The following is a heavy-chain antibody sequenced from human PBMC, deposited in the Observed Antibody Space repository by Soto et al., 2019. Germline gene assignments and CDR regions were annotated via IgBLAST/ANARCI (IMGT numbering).Heavy chain of an antibody. CDR1: GFTFSSYG. CDR2: IWYDGSNK. J-gene: IGHJ4*02. V-gene: IGHV3-33*01. D-gene: IGHD3-9*01. CDR3: ARGGDILTGYYIPLPDFDY. Sequence: GGSLRLSCAASGFTFSSYGMHWVRQAPGKGLEWVAVIWYDGSNKYYADSVKGRFTISRDNSKNTLYLQMNSLRAEDTAVYYCARGGDILTGYYIPLPDFDYWGQGTLVTVSS.